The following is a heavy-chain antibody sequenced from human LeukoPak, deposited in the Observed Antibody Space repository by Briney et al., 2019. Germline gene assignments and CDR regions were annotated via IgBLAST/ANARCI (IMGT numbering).Heavy chain of an antibody. V-gene: IGHV1-2*02. CDR3: ARVSYYYDSSGYDLKYYFDY. D-gene: IGHD3-22*01. J-gene: IGHJ4*02. Sequence: ASVKVSCKASGYTFTGYYMHWVRQAPGQGLERMGWINPNSGGTNYAQKFQGRVTMTRDTSISTAYMELSRLRSDDTAVYYCARVSYYYDSSGYDLKYYFDYWGQGTLVTVSS. CDR2: INPNSGGT. CDR1: GYTFTGYY.